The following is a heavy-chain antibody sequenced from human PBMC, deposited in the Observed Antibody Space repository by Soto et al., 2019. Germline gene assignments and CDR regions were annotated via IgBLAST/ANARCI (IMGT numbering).Heavy chain of an antibody. Sequence: GGSLRLSCAASGFTFSSYWMHWVRQAPGKGLVWVSRINVDGSRISYADSVKGRCTISRDNAKNTLYLEMNSLGVEDTAVYYCIRGFGDRYDGHGYLGRHWGQGTLVTVSS. CDR1: GFTFSSYW. D-gene: IGHD3-22*01. CDR3: IRGFGDRYDGHGYLGRH. V-gene: IGHV3-74*01. CDR2: INVDGSRI. J-gene: IGHJ4*02.